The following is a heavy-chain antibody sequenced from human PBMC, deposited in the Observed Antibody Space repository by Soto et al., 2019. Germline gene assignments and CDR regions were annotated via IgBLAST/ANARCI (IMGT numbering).Heavy chain of an antibody. V-gene: IGHV1-58*01. CDR2: IVVGSGNT. CDR3: AAEKTYYYDSSGYYPVF. J-gene: IGHJ4*02. CDR1: GFTFTSSA. D-gene: IGHD3-22*01. Sequence: SVKVSCKASGFTFTSSAVQWVRQARGQRLEWIGWIVVGSGNTNYAQKFQERVTITRDMSTSTAYMELSSLRSEDTAVYYCAAEKTYYYDSSGYYPVFWGQGALVTVSS.